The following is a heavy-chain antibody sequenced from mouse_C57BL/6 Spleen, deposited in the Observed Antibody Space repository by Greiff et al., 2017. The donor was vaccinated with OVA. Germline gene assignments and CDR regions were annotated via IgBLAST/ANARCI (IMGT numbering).Heavy chain of an antibody. CDR3: AREGFAY. CDR2: INPSTGGT. Sequence: EVQLQQSGPELVKPGASVKISCKASGYSFTGYYMNWVKQSPEKSLEWIGEINPSTGGTTYNQKFKAKATLTVDKSSSTAYMQLKSLTSEDSAVYYCAREGFAYWGQGTLATVSA. CDR1: GYSFTGYY. V-gene: IGHV1-42*01. J-gene: IGHJ3*01.